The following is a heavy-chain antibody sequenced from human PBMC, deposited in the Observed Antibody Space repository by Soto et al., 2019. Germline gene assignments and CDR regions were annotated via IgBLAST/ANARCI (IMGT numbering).Heavy chain of an antibody. CDR1: GFTFSSYG. CDR3: ASLGITGTTGGWFDP. V-gene: IGHV3-7*03. Sequence: EVQLVESGGGLVQPGGSLRLSCAASGFTFSSYGMSWVRQAPGKGLEWVANIKQDGSEKYYVDSVKGRFTISRDNAKNSLYLQMNSLRAEDTAVYYCASLGITGTTGGWFDPWGQGTLVTVSS. CDR2: IKQDGSEK. D-gene: IGHD1-7*01. J-gene: IGHJ5*02.